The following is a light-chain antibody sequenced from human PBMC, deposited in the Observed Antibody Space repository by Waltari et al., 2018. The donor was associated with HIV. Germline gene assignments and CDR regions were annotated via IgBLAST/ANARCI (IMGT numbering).Light chain of an antibody. Sequence: QSALTQHASVSGSPGQSITISCTGRGSDVGRYKNVSWYQQHPGKAPSLIIYGVSKRPSWVSNRYSASKSGKTASLTVSGLRAEDEADYYCSSYAGSSTFVIFGGGTKLTVL. CDR3: SSYAGSSTFVI. CDR1: GSDVGRYKN. CDR2: GVS. V-gene: IGLV2-23*02. J-gene: IGLJ2*01.